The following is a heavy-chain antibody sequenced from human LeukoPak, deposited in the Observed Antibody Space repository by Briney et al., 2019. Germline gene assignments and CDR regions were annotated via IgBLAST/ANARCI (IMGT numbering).Heavy chain of an antibody. CDR2: INEDGSQK. V-gene: IGHV3-7*01. Sequence: GGSLRLSCVDSGFTFNNYWMSWVRQAPGKGLEWMTNINEDGSQKYFVDSVKGRFTISRDNAKNSVYLQMNSPRADDTAVYYCARGLASAAAYWGQGTLVTVSS. CDR3: ARGLASAAAY. D-gene: IGHD6-13*01. J-gene: IGHJ4*02. CDR1: GFTFNNYW.